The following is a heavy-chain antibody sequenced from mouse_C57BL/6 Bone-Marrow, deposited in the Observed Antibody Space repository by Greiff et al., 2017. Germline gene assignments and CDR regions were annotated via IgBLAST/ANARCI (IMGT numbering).Heavy chain of an antibody. CDR2: IYPRSGNT. J-gene: IGHJ3*01. D-gene: IGHD2-14*01. CDR3: ARSKRVRRESWFAY. V-gene: IGHV1-81*01. CDR1: GYTFTSSG. Sequence: QVHVKQSGAELARPGASVKLSCKASGYTFTSSGISWVKQRTGQGLEWIGEIYPRSGNTYYNEKFKGKATLTADKSSSTAYMELRSRTSEDAAVYVCARSKRVRRESWFAYWGQGTLVTVSA.